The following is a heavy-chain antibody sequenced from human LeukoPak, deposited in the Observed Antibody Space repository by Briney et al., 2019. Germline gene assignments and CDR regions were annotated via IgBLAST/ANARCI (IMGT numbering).Heavy chain of an antibody. J-gene: IGHJ6*03. V-gene: IGHV4-34*01. CDR2: INHSGST. Sequence: SETLSLTCAVYGGSFSDYYWSWIRQPPGKGLEWIGEINHSGSTTYNPSLKSRVTISVDTSKNQFSLKLSSVTAADTAVYYCARQDSSSWYGYYYYYMDVWGKGTTVTISS. D-gene: IGHD6-13*01. CDR3: ARQDSSSWYGYYYYYMDV. CDR1: GGSFSDYY.